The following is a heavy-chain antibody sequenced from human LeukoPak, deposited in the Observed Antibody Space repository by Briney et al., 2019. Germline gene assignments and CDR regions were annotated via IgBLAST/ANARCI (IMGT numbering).Heavy chain of an antibody. CDR1: GFTFSNAW. CDR2: IYRNADGGTT. V-gene: IGHV3-15*05. CDR3: TTDSYCSTTTCYASSNYYYGLDA. Sequence: GGSLRLSCAASGFTFSNAWMTWDRQAPGKGLEWVGRIYRNADGGTTDYAAPVKGRFTISRDDSKNTLYLQMNSLKTEDTAVYYCTTDSYCSTTTCYASSNYYYGLDAWGQGTSVTVSS. D-gene: IGHD2-2*01. J-gene: IGHJ6*02.